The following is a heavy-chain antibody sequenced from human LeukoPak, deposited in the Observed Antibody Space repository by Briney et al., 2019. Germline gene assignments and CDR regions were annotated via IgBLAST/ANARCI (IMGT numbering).Heavy chain of an antibody. CDR3: ARGLFGSGSYYGRGIDY. Sequence: KPSETLSLTCTVSGGSVSSGSYYWSWIRQPPGKGLEWIGFIYYSGTTKYNPSINSRVTISLDTSKNQFSLKLTSMTAADTAVYYCARGLFGSGSYYGRGIDYWGQGTLVTVSS. V-gene: IGHV4-61*01. CDR1: GGSVSSGSYY. J-gene: IGHJ4*02. CDR2: IYYSGTT. D-gene: IGHD3-10*01.